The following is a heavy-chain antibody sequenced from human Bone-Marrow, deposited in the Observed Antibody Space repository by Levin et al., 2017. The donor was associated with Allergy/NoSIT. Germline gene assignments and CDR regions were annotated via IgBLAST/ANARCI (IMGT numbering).Heavy chain of an antibody. CDR2: ISGGDGRT. CDR3: AKLTLWFGSGS. Sequence: GGSLRLSCAASGFTFSSYAMNWARQAPGKGLEWVSGISGGDGRTYYADSVKGRFTISRDNSKNTLFLQMNSLRAEDTAVYYCAKLTLWFGSGSWGQGTLVTVSS. J-gene: IGHJ5*02. V-gene: IGHV3-23*01. D-gene: IGHD3-10*01. CDR1: GFTFSSYA.